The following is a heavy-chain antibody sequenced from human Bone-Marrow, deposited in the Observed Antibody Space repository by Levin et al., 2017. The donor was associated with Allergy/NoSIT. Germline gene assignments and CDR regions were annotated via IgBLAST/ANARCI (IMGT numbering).Heavy chain of an antibody. D-gene: IGHD1-26*01. J-gene: IGHJ4*02. CDR3: ARKGYGGDQGLDY. V-gene: IGHV3-30*04. Sequence: AGGSLRLSCAASGFTLRSHAMHWVRQAPGKGLEWVAVISYDGSDLYYTDSVQGRFKISRDTSTNTLFLQMNSLTVEDTALYYCARKGYGGDQGLDYWGQGTLVSVSS. CDR1: GFTLRSHA. CDR2: ISYDGSDL.